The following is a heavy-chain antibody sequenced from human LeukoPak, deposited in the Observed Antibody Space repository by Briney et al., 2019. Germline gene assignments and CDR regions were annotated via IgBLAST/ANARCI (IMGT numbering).Heavy chain of an antibody. D-gene: IGHD3-10*01. CDR3: ATHPGDHWFGYLQL. CDR1: GFTFSDYW. J-gene: IGHJ4*02. V-gene: IGHV3-7*01. Sequence: GGSLRLSCAASGFTFSDYWMSWVRQAPGKGLEWVAIIKQDGSETFYVDSVKGRFTISRDNAKNSLFLQMNSLRTEDTAVYYCATHPGDHWFGYLQLWGQGTLVTVSS. CDR2: IKQDGSET.